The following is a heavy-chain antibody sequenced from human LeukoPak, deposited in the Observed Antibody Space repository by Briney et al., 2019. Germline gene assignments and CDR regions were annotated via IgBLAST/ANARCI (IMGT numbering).Heavy chain of an antibody. CDR1: GFTFSTLG. V-gene: IGHV3-48*04. Sequence: GRSLRLSCAASGFTFSTLGMHWIRQAPGKGLEWVSYISSSGTNIYYADSVKGRFTISRDNAKNSLYLQMNSLRAEDTAMYYCARESTRSVDYWGQGTLVTVSS. J-gene: IGHJ4*02. D-gene: IGHD6-25*01. CDR2: ISSSGTNI. CDR3: ARESTRSVDY.